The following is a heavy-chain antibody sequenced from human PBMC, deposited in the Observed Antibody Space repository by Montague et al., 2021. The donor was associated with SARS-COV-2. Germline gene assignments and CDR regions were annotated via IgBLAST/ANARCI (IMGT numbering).Heavy chain of an antibody. Sequence: SETLSLTCEVSGGSISSYYWSWIRQSPGKGLEWVGYISDSGSTKYNPSLQSRVTISVDTARNQFSLKLLSVTAADTAFYYCARVDSSGPGEYWGQGILVSVSS. CDR3: ARVDSSGPGEY. CDR1: GGSISSYY. J-gene: IGHJ4*02. V-gene: IGHV4-59*08. D-gene: IGHD3-22*01. CDR2: ISDSGST.